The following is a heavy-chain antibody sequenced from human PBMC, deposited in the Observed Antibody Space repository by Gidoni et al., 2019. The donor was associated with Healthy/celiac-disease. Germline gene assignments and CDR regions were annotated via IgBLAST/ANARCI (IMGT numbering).Heavy chain of an antibody. CDR3: AKAIYGDYRYYYYYGMDV. CDR2: ISGSGGST. V-gene: IGHV3-23*01. D-gene: IGHD4-17*01. J-gene: IGHJ6*02. Sequence: EVQLLESGGGLVQPGGSLRLSCAASGFTFSSYAMGWVRQAPGKGLEWVSAISGSGGSTYYADSVKGRFTISRDNSKNTLYLQMNSLRAEDTAVYYCAKAIYGDYRYYYYYGMDVWGQGTTVTVSS. CDR1: GFTFSSYA.